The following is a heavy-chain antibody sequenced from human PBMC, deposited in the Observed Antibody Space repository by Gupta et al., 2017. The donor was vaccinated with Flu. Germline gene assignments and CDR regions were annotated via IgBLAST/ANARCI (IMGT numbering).Heavy chain of an antibody. CDR1: FTSYD. V-gene: IGHV1-8*01. J-gene: IGHJ5*02. Sequence: FTSYDINWVRQAAGQGLERMGWMNPNSGDTGYSQKFQGRVTMTRDTSTGTAYMELSSLTSEDTAVYYCARDYGGNSGWFDPWGQGTLVSVSS. D-gene: IGHD4-17*01. CDR3: ARDYGGNSGWFDP. CDR2: MNPNSGDT.